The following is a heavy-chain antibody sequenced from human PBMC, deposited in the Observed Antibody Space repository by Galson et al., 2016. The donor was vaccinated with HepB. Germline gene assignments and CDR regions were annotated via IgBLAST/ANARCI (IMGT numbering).Heavy chain of an antibody. Sequence: SLRLSCAASGFTFGRAWMNWVRQAPGKGLEWVGRIKSNTDGGTPDYAAPVKGRFTISRDDAKKTLYLQIYSLKTEDTAVYYCATGSVFGYYYYHGMDIWGQGTTVTVSS. CDR2: IKSNTDGGTP. D-gene: IGHD3-3*01. CDR1: GFTFGRAW. J-gene: IGHJ6*02. CDR3: ATGSVFGYYYYHGMDI. V-gene: IGHV3-15*07.